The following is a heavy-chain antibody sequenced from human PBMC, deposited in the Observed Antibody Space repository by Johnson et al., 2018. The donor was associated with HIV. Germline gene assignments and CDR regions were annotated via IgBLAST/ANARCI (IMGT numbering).Heavy chain of an antibody. CDR3: ARGGVYKQFLAFDAFDI. CDR2: ISFAGSFQ. D-gene: IGHD6-13*01. V-gene: IGHV3-30*04. J-gene: IGHJ3*02. Sequence: PGKGLEWVAAISFAGSFQDYADSVRGRFTISRDNSKNMLFLQMNSLRAEDTAVYYCARGGVYKQFLAFDAFDIWGQGTMVTVSS.